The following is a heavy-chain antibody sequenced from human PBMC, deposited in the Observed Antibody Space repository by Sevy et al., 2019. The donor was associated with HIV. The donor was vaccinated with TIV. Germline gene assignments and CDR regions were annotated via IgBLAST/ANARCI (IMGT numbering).Heavy chain of an antibody. CDR2: IYTSGST. D-gene: IGHD6-19*01. J-gene: IGHJ3*02. CDR1: GGSISSYY. CDR3: AMVSAVAGTRAGAFDI. Sequence: GSLSLTCTVSGGSISSYYWSWIRQPAGKGLEWIGRIYTSGSTNYNPSLKSRVTMSVDTSTNQFSLKLSSVTAADTAVYYCAMVSAVAGTRAGAFDIWGQGTMVTVSS. V-gene: IGHV4-4*07.